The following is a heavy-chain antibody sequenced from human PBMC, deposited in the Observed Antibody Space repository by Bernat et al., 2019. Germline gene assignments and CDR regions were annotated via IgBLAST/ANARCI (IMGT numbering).Heavy chain of an antibody. CDR3: AKVVRATRTHDAFDI. CDR1: GFTFSSHW. Sequence: EVQLVESGGGLVQPGGSLRLSCAASGFTFSSHWMHWVRQAPGKGLEWVSAISGSGGSTYYADSVKGRFTISRDNSKNTLYLQMNSLRAEDTAVYYCAKVVRATRTHDAFDIWGQGTMVTVSS. CDR2: ISGSGGST. V-gene: IGHV3-23*04. D-gene: IGHD2-15*01. J-gene: IGHJ3*02.